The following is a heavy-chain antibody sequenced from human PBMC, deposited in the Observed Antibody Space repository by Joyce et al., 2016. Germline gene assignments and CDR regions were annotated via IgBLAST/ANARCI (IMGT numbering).Heavy chain of an antibody. V-gene: IGHV3-48*03. CDR1: GFTVSSYE. Sequence: VQLVESGGGLVQPGGSLRLSCAASGFTVSSYEMNWVRQAPGKGLEWISSISNSGSFMKYADSVKGLFTIFRDNAKNSLSLQMNSLRVEDTALYYCARRFDSWGQGTLVTVSS. J-gene: IGHJ5*01. CDR3: ARRFDS. CDR2: ISNSGSFM.